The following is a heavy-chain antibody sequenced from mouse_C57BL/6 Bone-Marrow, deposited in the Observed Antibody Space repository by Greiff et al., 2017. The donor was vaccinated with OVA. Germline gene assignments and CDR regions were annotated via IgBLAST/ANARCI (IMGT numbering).Heavy chain of an antibody. V-gene: IGHV1-22*01. CDR2: INPNNGGT. Sequence: VQLQQSGPELVKPGASVKMSCKASGYTFTDYNMHWVKQSHGKSLEWIGYINPNNGGTSYNQKFKGKATLTVNKSSSTAYMELRSLTSEDSAVYYCAMDDGYYVEDFDYWGQGTTLTVSS. CDR1: GYTFTDYN. D-gene: IGHD2-3*01. J-gene: IGHJ2*01. CDR3: AMDDGYYVEDFDY.